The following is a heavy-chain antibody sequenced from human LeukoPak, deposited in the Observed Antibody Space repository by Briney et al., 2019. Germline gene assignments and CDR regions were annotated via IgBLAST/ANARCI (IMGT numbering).Heavy chain of an antibody. V-gene: IGHV4-59*12. CDR2: IYYSGST. CDR1: GGSISSYY. D-gene: IGHD2-15*01. J-gene: IGHJ5*02. Sequence: SETLSLTCTVSGGSISSYYWSWIRQPPGKGLEWIGYIYYSGSTNYNPSLKSRVTISVDTSKNQFSLKLSSVTAADTAVYYCASDHCSGGSCYNWFDPWGQGTLVTVSS. CDR3: ASDHCSGGSCYNWFDP.